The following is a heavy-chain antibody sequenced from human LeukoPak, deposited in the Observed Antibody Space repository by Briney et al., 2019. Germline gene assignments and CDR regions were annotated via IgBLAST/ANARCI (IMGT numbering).Heavy chain of an antibody. V-gene: IGHV3-23*01. CDR2: ISGSGGST. J-gene: IGHJ6*02. D-gene: IGHD2-2*01. Sequence: GGSLRLSCAASGFTFSSYAMSWVRQAPGKGLEWVSAISGSGGSTYYADSVKGRFTISRDNSKNTLYLQMNSLRAEDTAVYYCAKSPHIVVVPAAENEGYYYYYYGMDVWGQGTTVTVSS. CDR1: GFTFSSYA. CDR3: AKSPHIVVVPAAENEGYYYYYYGMDV.